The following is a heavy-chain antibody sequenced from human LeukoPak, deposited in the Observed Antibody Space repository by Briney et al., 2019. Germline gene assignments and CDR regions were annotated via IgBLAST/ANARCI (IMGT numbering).Heavy chain of an antibody. V-gene: IGHV1-8*01. Sequence: ASVKVSFKASGYTFTSYDINWVRQATGQGLEWMGWMNPNSGNTGYAQKFQGRVTMTRNTSISTAYMELSSLRSEDTAVYYCARGIDVFNGGIIPHWGQGTLVTVSS. D-gene: IGHD4-23*01. J-gene: IGHJ4*02. CDR1: GYTFTSYD. CDR2: MNPNSGNT. CDR3: ARGIDVFNGGIIPH.